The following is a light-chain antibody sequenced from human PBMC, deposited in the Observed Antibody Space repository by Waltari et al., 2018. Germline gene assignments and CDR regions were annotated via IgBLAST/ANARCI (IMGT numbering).Light chain of an antibody. V-gene: IGLV2-14*01. CDR1: SSDVGGYNY. J-gene: IGLJ1*01. CDR3: SSYTSSNTYYV. CDR2: EVS. Sequence: QSALTQPASVSGSPGQSITISCTGTSSDVGGYNYVSLYQHPPGNAPKLMIYEVSNRPAGVSTRFSGSKSGNTASLTISGLQAEDEADYHCSSYTSSNTYYVFGTGTKVTVL.